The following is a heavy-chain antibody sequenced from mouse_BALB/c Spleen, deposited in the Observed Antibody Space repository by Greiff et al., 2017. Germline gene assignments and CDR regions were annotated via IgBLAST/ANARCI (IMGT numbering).Heavy chain of an antibody. D-gene: IGHD3-3*01. Sequence: EVKLMESGGGLVKPGGSLKLSCAASGFTFSSYAMSWVRQTPEKRLEWVASISSGGSTYYPDSVKGRFTISRDNARNILYLQMSSLRSEDTAMYYCARGDLGAMDYWGQGTSVTVSS. CDR1: GFTFSSYA. V-gene: IGHV5-6-5*01. J-gene: IGHJ4*01. CDR3: ARGDLGAMDY. CDR2: ISSGGST.